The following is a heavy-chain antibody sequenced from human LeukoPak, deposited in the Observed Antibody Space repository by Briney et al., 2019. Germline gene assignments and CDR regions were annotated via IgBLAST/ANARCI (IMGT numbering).Heavy chain of an antibody. CDR2: ISSSSSTI. V-gene: IGHV3-48*01. CDR3: ARDHRGIAVAGTGIYYYYGMDV. Sequence: SGGSLRRSCAASGFTFSTYSMKRVRHAPGQGLEWVSYISSSSSTIYYADSVKGRFTISRDNAKNSMYLQMNSLRAEDTAVYYCARDHRGIAVAGTGIYYYYGMDVRGQGTTVTVSS. D-gene: IGHD6-19*01. CDR1: GFTFSTYS. J-gene: IGHJ6*02.